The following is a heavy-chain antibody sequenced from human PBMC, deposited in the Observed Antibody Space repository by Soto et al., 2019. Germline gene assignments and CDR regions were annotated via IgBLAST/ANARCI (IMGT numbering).Heavy chain of an antibody. Sequence: TSETLSLTCTVSGGSISPYYWSWIRQPPGKGLEWIGEINHSGSTNYNPSLKSRVTISVDTSKNQFSLKLSSVTAADTAVYYCARGWSITIFGGQKKPFDYWGQGTLVTVSS. CDR3: ARGWSITIFGGQKKPFDY. V-gene: IGHV4-34*01. J-gene: IGHJ4*02. CDR1: GGSISPYY. CDR2: INHSGST. D-gene: IGHD3-3*01.